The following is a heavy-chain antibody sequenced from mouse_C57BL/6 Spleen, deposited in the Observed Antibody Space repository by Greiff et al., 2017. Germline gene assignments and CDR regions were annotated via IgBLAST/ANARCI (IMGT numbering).Heavy chain of an antibody. Sequence: EVMLVESGGGLVQPGGSLKLSCAASGFTFSDYGMAWVRQAPRKGPEWVAFISNLAYSIYYADTVTGRVTISRENAKNTLYLEMSSLRSEDTAMYYCARITVVAHWYFDVWGTGTTVTVSS. CDR1: GFTFSDYG. CDR3: ARITVVAHWYFDV. J-gene: IGHJ1*03. CDR2: ISNLAYSI. V-gene: IGHV5-15*01. D-gene: IGHD1-1*01.